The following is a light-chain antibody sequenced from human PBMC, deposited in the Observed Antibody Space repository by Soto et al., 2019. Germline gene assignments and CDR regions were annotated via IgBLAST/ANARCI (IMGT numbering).Light chain of an antibody. CDR1: SSDIGAGSD. J-gene: IGLJ3*02. V-gene: IGLV1-40*01. CDR2: GDT. CDR3: SSYAGSHTYEV. Sequence: QSVLTQPPSVSGAPGQRVTISCTGTSSDIGAGSDVHWYQQLPGAAPKLLIYGDTFRPSGVSDRFSGSKSGTSASLTITGLQPEDEADYHCSSYAGSHTYEVFGGGTKLTVL.